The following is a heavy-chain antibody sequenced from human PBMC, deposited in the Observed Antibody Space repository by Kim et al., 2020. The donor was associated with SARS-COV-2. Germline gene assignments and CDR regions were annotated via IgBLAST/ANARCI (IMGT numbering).Heavy chain of an antibody. Sequence: SETLSLTCIVSGDGLRNTLHHWGWVRQPPGQGLESLGSRSSGGHIDYTPPFQSRVTISVDTSNRWFSLRLTSVTAADTAVYYCARLTAGSYGFFFDSWGQGALVTVSS. V-gene: IGHV4-39*01. CDR1: GDGLRNTLHH. CDR2: RSSGGHI. J-gene: IGHJ4*02. D-gene: IGHD3-3*01. CDR3: ARLTAGSYGFFFDS.